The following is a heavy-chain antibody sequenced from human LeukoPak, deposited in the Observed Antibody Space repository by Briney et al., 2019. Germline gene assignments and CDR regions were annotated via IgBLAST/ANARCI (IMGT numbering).Heavy chain of an antibody. Sequence: ASVKVSCKASGGTFSSYTISWVRQAPGQGLEWMGWIILILGIANYAQKFQGRVTITADKSTSTAYMELSSLRSEDTAVYYCSSSHQVYYYYYGMDVWGQGTTVTVSS. D-gene: IGHD6-6*01. J-gene: IGHJ6*02. CDR1: GGTFSSYT. CDR3: SSSHQVYYYYYGMDV. V-gene: IGHV1-69*02. CDR2: IILILGIA.